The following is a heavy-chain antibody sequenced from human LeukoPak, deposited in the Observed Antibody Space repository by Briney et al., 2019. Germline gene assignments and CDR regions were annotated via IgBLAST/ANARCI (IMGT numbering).Heavy chain of an antibody. D-gene: IGHD2-15*01. CDR1: GYTLPELS. Sequence: GASVKVSCKVSGYTLPELSMHWVRQAPGKGLEWMGGFDPEAGETIYAQKFQGRVTMTEDTSTDTAYMELSSLRSEDTAVYYCATEPMRYCSGGSCYSVDYWGQGTLVTVSS. V-gene: IGHV1-24*01. J-gene: IGHJ4*02. CDR3: ATEPMRYCSGGSCYSVDY. CDR2: FDPEAGET.